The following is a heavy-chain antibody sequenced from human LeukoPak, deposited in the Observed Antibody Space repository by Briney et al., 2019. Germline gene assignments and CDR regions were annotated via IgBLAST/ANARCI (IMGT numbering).Heavy chain of an antibody. D-gene: IGHD3-10*01. J-gene: IGHJ4*02. Sequence: SVNVSCKASGGTLSSYAISWVRQPPGQGLEWMGGTIPIFGTANYAHKFQGRVTIPADEPTRTAYMELTSQRSEDTTVFFCGIGTITRVRGVIMFDYWGQGTLVTVSS. CDR1: GGTLSSYA. V-gene: IGHV1-69*13. CDR3: GIGTITRVRGVIMFDY. CDR2: TIPIFGTA.